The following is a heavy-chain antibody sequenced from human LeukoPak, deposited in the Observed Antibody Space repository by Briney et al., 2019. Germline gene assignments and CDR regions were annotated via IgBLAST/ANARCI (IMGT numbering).Heavy chain of an antibody. CDR1: GFTFSRHW. Sequence: GGSLRLSCTASGFTFSRHWISWVRQTPGKGLEWVANIKEDGSEQYYVDSVKGRFTMSRDNAKSSLYLQMNSLRAEDTAVYYCARDDSSGYYYPAEYFQHWGQGTLVTVSS. D-gene: IGHD3-22*01. J-gene: IGHJ1*01. CDR3: ARDDSSGYYYPAEYFQH. V-gene: IGHV3-7*01. CDR2: IKEDGSEQ.